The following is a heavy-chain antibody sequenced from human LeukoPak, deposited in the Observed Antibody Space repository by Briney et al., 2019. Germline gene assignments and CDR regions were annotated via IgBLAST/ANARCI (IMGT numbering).Heavy chain of an antibody. CDR2: IRSRTNRYAP. J-gene: IGHJ4*02. CDR3: IRHVEFQRPY. D-gene: IGHD3-10*01. Sequence: GESLTLSCAASGMSLSDSAMNCVRPAPGKRVEWLAHIRSRTNRYAPAYAASVTGRFVIARDDVKNIAFLQMTSLETEDTAVYYCIRHVEFQRPYWAQGVQVTVSS. V-gene: IGHV3-73*01. CDR1: GMSLSDSA.